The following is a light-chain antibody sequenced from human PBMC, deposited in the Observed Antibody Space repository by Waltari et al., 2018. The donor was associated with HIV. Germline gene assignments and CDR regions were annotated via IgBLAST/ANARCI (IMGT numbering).Light chain of an antibody. V-gene: IGKV3-15*01. J-gene: IGKJ2*01. CDR3: QRYDIWPYT. Sequence: TQSPGILFVSPGAGATLSCRASQSVGDNLAWYQSKSGPPPRLLLYGASTRATGIPGKFSGDGSGTNFTLTIDSVQSTDSALYYCQRYDIWPYTFGRGT. CDR2: GAS. CDR1: QSVGDN.